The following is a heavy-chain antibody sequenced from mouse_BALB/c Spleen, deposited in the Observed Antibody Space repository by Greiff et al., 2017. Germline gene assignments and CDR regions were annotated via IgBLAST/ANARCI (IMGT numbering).Heavy chain of an antibody. CDR2: IWGDGST. J-gene: IGHJ4*01. D-gene: IGHD2-1*01. V-gene: IGHV2-6-7*01. CDR3: ARDGNFYYYAMDY. CDR1: GFSLTGYG. Sequence: VQLVESGPGLVAPSQSLSITCTVSGFSLTGYGVNWVRQPPGKGLEWLGMIWGDGSTDYNSALKSRLSISKDNSKSQVFLKMNSLQTDDTARYYCARDGNFYYYAMDYWGQGTSVTVSS.